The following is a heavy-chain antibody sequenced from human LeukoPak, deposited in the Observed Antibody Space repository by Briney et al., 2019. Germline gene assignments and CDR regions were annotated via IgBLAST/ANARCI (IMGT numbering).Heavy chain of an antibody. CDR3: ARDLTGRSDY. CDR2: INPNNGGT. J-gene: IGHJ4*02. Sequence: ASVKVSCKASGYTFTPYGISWLRQAPGQGLEWMGWINPNNGGTNYAQSFQSRVTMTRDTSIRTAYMEPSRMTSDDTAVYYCARDLTGRSDYWGQGTLVTVSS. V-gene: IGHV1-2*02. D-gene: IGHD3-9*01. CDR1: GYTFTPYG.